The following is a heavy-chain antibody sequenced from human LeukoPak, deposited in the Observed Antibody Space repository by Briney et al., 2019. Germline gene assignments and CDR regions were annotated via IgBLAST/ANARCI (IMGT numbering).Heavy chain of an antibody. CDR1: GYTFTGYY. V-gene: IGHV1-18*04. D-gene: IGHD1-14*01. J-gene: IGHJ4*02. CDR3: ARVGIQPDY. CDR2: ISGYNGNT. Sequence: ASVTVSCKASGYTFTGYYMHWVRQAPGQGLEWMGWISGYNGNTNYAQRLQGRVTMTTDTSTSTAYMELRNLRSDDTAVYYCARVGIQPDYWGQGTLVTVSS.